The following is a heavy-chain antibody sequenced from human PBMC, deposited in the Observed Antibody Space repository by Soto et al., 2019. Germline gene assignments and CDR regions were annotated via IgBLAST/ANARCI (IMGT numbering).Heavy chain of an antibody. CDR3: ARLAPWFGEHGMDV. J-gene: IGHJ6*02. D-gene: IGHD3-10*01. CDR2: IYYSGST. CDR1: GGSISSSSYY. V-gene: IGHV4-39*01. Sequence: SETLSLTCTVSGGSISSSSYYWGWIRQPPGKGLEWIGSIYYSGSTYYNPSLKSRVTISVDTSKNQFSLKLSSVTAADTAVYYCARLAPWFGEHGMDVWGQGTTVT.